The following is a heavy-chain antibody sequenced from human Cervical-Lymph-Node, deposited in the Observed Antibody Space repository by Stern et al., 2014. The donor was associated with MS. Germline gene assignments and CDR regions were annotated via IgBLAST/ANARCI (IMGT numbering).Heavy chain of an antibody. CDR3: ARGGAVATSDYYFDC. Sequence: VQLEESGGGVVQPGRSLRLSCAASGFTFSYHAMHWVRQAPGKGLEWVAVISYDGSDKNDADSVKGRFTISRDNSRNTLYLQMNSLRVDDTAVYYCARGGAVATSDYYFDCWGQGILVTVSS. CDR1: GFTFSYHA. CDR2: ISYDGSDK. J-gene: IGHJ4*02. V-gene: IGHV3-30*01. D-gene: IGHD5-12*01.